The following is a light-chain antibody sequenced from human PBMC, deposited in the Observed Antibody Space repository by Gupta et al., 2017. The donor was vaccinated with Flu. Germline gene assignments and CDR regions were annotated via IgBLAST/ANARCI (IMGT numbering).Light chain of an antibody. CDR1: SSDVGNYDL. J-gene: IGLJ1*01. Sequence: SALTQPASVSGSPGQSITISCTGTSSDVGNYDLVSWYQHHPGKAPKLLIYEGGKRRAGVANRFSGSNSGNTASLTISGRQPEDEAAYYCCSDAGGTSYVFGTGTKVTVL. CDR2: EGG. V-gene: IGLV2-23*01. CDR3: CSDAGGTSYV.